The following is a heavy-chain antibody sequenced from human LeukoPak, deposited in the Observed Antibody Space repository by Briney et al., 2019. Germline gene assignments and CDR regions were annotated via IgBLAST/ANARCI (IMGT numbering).Heavy chain of an antibody. Sequence: SETLSLTCAVYGGSFGGYYCSWIRQPPGRGLEWIGEINHSGSTNYNPSLKSGVTISVDTSKNQFSLKLSYVTAADPPVYYCARGPAIAAAGRDYYYMDVWGKGTTVTVSS. V-gene: IGHV4-34*01. CDR2: INHSGST. CDR1: GGSFGGYY. CDR3: ARGPAIAAAGRDYYYMDV. D-gene: IGHD6-13*01. J-gene: IGHJ6*03.